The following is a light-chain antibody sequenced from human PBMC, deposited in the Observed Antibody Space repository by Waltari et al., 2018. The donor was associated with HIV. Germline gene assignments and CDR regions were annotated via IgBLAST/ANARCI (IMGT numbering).Light chain of an antibody. J-gene: IGLJ3*02. CDR2: EDS. V-gene: IGLV3-10*01. Sequence: SNELTQPPSVSASPGQTARITCTGDALPKKYAYWYQQKSSQAHVLVIYEDSKRTSGSPERYSRPRSEQTAKLTISGAQVEDKADYYCYSTDSSDYVFIGWTKLTVL. CDR1: ALPKKY. CDR3: YSTDSSDYV.